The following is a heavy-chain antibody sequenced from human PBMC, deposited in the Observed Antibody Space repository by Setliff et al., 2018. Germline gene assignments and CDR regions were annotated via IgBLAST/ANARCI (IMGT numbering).Heavy chain of an antibody. J-gene: IGHJ6*03. CDR1: GFTFNTYL. CDR2: IRDTGTTV. V-gene: IGHV3-48*01. Sequence: PGGSLRLSCAASGFTFNTYLMNWVRQAPGKGLEWVSHIRDTGTTVHSADSVKGRFTISRDNAKNSLYLQMNSLRAEDTAVYYCVRDDVRGYYMDVWGKGTTVTVSS. D-gene: IGHD3-10*02. CDR3: VRDDVRGYYMDV.